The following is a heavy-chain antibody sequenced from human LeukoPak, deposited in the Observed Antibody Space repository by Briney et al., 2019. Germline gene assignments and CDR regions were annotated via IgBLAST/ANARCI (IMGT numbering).Heavy chain of an antibody. CDR2: IRQGGSEK. CDR3: ARGDTQSKYRQFDS. CDR1: GFTLYTFW. V-gene: IGHV3-7*04. J-gene: IGHJ4*02. D-gene: IGHD3-16*02. Sequence: GGSLRLSCAASGFTLYTFWMSWVRQAPGKGLEWVANIRQGGSEKDYVASVKGRFTISRDNATNTLYLQMHSRRGEDRGVYYCARGDTQSKYRQFDSWGQGSLVIVSS.